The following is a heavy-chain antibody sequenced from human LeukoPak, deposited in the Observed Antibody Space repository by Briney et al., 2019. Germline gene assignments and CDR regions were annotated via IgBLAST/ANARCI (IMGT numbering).Heavy chain of an antibody. CDR2: IIPIFGTA. J-gene: IGHJ5*02. V-gene: IGHV1-69*06. CDR1: GGTFSSYA. D-gene: IGHD6-19*01. CDR3: ARDPMGIAVAGPLSGWFDP. Sequence: ASVKVSCKASGGTFSSYAISWVRQAPGQGLEWMGGIIPIFGTANYAQKLQGRVAITADKSTSTAYMELSSLRSEDTAVYYCARDPMGIAVAGPLSGWFDPWGQGTLVTVSS.